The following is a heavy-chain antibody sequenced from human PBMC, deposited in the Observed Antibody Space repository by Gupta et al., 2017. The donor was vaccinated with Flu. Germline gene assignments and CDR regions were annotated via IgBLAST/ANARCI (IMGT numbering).Heavy chain of an antibody. V-gene: IGHV1-2*02. CDR3: ERDPGIAAGGMDV. CDR1: FTGYY. D-gene: IGHD6-13*01. Sequence: FTGYYMHWVRQAPGQGLEWMGWINPNSGGTNYAQKFQGRVTMTRDTSISTAYMELSRLRSDDTAVYYCERDPGIAAGGMDVWGQGTTVTVSA. J-gene: IGHJ6*01. CDR2: INPNSGGT.